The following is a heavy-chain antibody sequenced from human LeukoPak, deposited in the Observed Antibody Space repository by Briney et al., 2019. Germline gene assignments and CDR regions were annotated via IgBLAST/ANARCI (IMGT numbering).Heavy chain of an antibody. D-gene: IGHD2-15*01. V-gene: IGHV4-39*07. CDR2: IYRSGST. Sequence: SPSETLSLTCTVSGGSISSSSYYWGWIRQPPGKGLEWIGSIYRSGSTHYNPSLKSRVTISLNTSKNQFSLKLSSVAAADTAVYYRARDGRVVVAAQWDYWGQGTLVTVSS. J-gene: IGHJ4*02. CDR1: GGSISSSSYY. CDR3: ARDGRVVVAAQWDY.